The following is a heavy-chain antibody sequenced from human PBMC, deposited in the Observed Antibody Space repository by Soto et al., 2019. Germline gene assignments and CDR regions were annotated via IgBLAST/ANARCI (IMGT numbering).Heavy chain of an antibody. D-gene: IGHD2-21*01. CDR2: IYNSGNT. CDR3: VSGLSGDKVDQ. Sequence: QVQLQESGPGLVKPSQTLSLTCTVSGGSISDGAYYWSWIRQPPGKGLEWIGHIYNSGNTYNNPSLRXRXTXSXXTSKSQFSLNLNSVTAADTAVYSCVSGLSGDKVDQWGQGTLVTVSS. V-gene: IGHV4-30-4*01. CDR1: GGSISDGAYY. J-gene: IGHJ4*02.